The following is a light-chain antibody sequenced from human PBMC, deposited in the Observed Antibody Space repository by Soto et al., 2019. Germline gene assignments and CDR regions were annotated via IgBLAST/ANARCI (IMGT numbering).Light chain of an antibody. CDR3: CSYAGSSFV. CDR1: TSDVGGYNY. Sequence: QSVLTQPRSVSGSPGQPVTISCTGTTSDVGGYNYVSWYQQLPGKAPKVIIYDVSKRPSGVPDRFSGSKFDNTASLTISGLQAEDEADYYCCSYAGSSFVFGTGTKLTVL. CDR2: DVS. V-gene: IGLV2-11*01. J-gene: IGLJ1*01.